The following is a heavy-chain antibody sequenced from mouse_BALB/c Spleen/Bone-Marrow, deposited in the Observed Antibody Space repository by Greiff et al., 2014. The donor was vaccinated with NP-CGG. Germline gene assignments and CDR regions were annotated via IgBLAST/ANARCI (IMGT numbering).Heavy chain of an antibody. CDR2: IDPANGNT. CDR3: ARWEYYAMDY. V-gene: IGHV14-3*02. Sequence: VQLKESGAELVKPGASVTLSCTASGFNIKDTYMPWVKQRPEQGLEWIGRIDPANGNTKYDPKFQGKATITADTSSNTAYLQLSSLTSEDTAVYYCARWEYYAMDYWGQGTSVTVSS. J-gene: IGHJ4*01. D-gene: IGHD4-1*01. CDR1: GFNIKDTY.